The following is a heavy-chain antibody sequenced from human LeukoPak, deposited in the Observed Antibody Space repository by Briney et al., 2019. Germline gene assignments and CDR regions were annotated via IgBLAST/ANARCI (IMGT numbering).Heavy chain of an antibody. J-gene: IGHJ4*02. D-gene: IGHD3-22*01. CDR3: VRDMGYYDKV. V-gene: IGHV3-74*01. CDR1: GFTFSTSW. CDR2: INTDGNTR. Sequence: TGGSLRLSCATSGFTFSTSWMHWVRQAPGKGLVWVSRINTDGNTRDYADSVKGRFTISRDNAKNTLYLQMNSLRADDTAVYYCVRDMGYYDKVWGQGTLVTVSS.